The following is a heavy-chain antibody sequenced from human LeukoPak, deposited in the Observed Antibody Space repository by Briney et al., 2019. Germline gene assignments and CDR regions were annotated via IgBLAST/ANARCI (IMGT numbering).Heavy chain of an antibody. CDR2: VIGSGRRT. J-gene: IGHJ4*02. V-gene: IGHV3-23*01. CDR3: AGRTTDFDY. CDR1: GFTFSSYA. D-gene: IGHD4-17*01. Sequence: TGGSLRLSCAASGFTFSSYAMSWVRQAPGKGLEWIATVIGSGRRTFYAGSVKGRMTVSRDNSENTVSLQMNSLRAEDTAVYYCAGRTTDFDYWGQGTLVTVSS.